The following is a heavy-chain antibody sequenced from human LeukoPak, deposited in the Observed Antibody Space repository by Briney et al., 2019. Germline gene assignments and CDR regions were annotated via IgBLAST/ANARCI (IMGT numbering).Heavy chain of an antibody. V-gene: IGHV1-69*13. J-gene: IGHJ4*02. CDR3: ARELGSDWRDYFDY. D-gene: IGHD6-19*01. CDR1: GGAFSSYA. CDR2: IIPIFGTA. Sequence: GASVEVSCKASGGAFSSYAISWVRQAPGQGLEWMGGIIPIFGTANYAQKFQGRVTITADESTSTAYMELSSLRSEDTAVYYCARELGSDWRDYFDYWGQGTLVTVSS.